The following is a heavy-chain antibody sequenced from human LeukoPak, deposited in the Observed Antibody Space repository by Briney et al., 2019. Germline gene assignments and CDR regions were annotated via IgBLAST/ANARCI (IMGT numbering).Heavy chain of an antibody. D-gene: IGHD2-15*01. CDR3: ARDPGYCSGGSCYSTKTDY. V-gene: IGHV1-2*02. CDR2: INPNSGGT. J-gene: IGHJ4*02. Sequence: ASVKVSCKASGYTFTGYYMHWVRQAPGQGLEWMGWINPNSGGTNYAQKFQGRVTMTRDTSISTAYMELSRLRSDDTAVYYCARDPGYCSGGSCYSTKTDYWGQGTLVTVSS. CDR1: GYTFTGYY.